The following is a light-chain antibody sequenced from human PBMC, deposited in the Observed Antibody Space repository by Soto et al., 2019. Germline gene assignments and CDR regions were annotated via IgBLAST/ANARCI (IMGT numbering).Light chain of an antibody. CDR3: QHYNSYSEFS. V-gene: IGKV1-5*03. Sequence: DIQMTQSPSTVSASVGDRVTITCRASQSITSWLDWYQQKPGKAPKLLIYKASTLESGVPSRFSGSGSGTEFTLTLSCLQPDDFATNYCQHYNSYSEFSFGPGTNVDIK. J-gene: IGKJ3*01. CDR1: QSITSW. CDR2: KAS.